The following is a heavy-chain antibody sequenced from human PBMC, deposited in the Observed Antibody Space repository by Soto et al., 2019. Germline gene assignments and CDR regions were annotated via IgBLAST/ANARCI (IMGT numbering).Heavy chain of an antibody. D-gene: IGHD3-22*01. V-gene: IGHV1-3*01. CDR3: ARDLDSSGYYKIDY. J-gene: IGHJ4*02. CDR2: INAGNGNT. Sequence: ASVKVSCKASGYTFTSYAMHWVRQAPGQRLEWMGWINAGNGNTKYSQKFQGRVTITRDTSASTAYMELSSLRSEDTAVYYCARDLDSSGYYKIDYWGQGTLVTVS. CDR1: GYTFTSYA.